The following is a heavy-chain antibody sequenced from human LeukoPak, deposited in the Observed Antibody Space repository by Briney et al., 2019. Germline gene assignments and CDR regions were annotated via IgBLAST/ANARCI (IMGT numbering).Heavy chain of an antibody. Sequence: SQTLSLTCTVSGGSISSGSYYWSWIRQPPGKGLEWIGYIYYSGSTNYNPSLKSRVTISVDTSKNQFSLKLSSVTAADTAVYYCARATTALWFGELFGGYYFDYWGQGTLVTVSS. CDR1: GGSISSGSYY. CDR2: IYYSGST. J-gene: IGHJ4*02. D-gene: IGHD3-10*01. V-gene: IGHV4-61*01. CDR3: ARATTALWFGELFGGYYFDY.